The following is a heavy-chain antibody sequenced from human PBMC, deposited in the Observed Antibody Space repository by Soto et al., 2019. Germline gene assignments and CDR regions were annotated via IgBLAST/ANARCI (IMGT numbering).Heavy chain of an antibody. CDR1: GFTFTTYA. Sequence: VGSLRLSCAASGFTFTTYAIHWVRQAPGKGLEWVAVISNDGRGKYYADSVKGRFTISRDNSKNTLYLQMNSLRSDDTAVYYCARDQCFGGGKSCYYFDFWGQGTLVTVSS. J-gene: IGHJ4*02. CDR2: ISNDGRGK. V-gene: IGHV3-30*04. CDR3: ARDQCFGGGKSCYYFDF. D-gene: IGHD3-3*01.